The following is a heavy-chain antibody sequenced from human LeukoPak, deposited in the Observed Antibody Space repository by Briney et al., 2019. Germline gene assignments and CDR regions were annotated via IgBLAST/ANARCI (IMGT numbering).Heavy chain of an antibody. V-gene: IGHV4-59*01. CDR3: ARGYGDFDY. D-gene: IGHD4-17*01. CDR2: IYYSGST. CDR1: GGSISSYY. J-gene: IGHJ4*02. Sequence: KPSETLSLTCTVSGGSISSYYWSWIRQPPGKGLEWIGYIYYSGSTNYNPSLKSRVTISVDTSKNQFSLKLSSVTAADTAVYYCARGYGDFDYWGQGTLVTVSS.